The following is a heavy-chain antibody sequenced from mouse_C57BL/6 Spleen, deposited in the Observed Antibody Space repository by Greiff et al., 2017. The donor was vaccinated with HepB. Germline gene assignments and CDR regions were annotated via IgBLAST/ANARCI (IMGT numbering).Heavy chain of an antibody. CDR3: ARDKRAPGGAMDY. CDR1: GFTFSDYY. D-gene: IGHD3-3*01. Sequence: EVKLVESEGGLVQPGSSMKLSCTASGFTFSDYYMAWVRQVPEKGLEWVANINYDGSSTYYLDSLKSRFIISRDNAKNILYLQMSSLKSEDTATYYCARDKRAPGGAMDYWGQGTSVTVSS. J-gene: IGHJ4*01. CDR2: INYDGSST. V-gene: IGHV5-16*01.